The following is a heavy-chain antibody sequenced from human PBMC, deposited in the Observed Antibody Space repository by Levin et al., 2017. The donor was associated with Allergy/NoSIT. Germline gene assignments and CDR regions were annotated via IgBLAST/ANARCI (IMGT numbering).Heavy chain of an antibody. J-gene: IGHJ6*02. V-gene: IGHV3-15*01. CDR2: IKSKTDGGTT. CDR3: TRALYYDYGMDV. Sequence: GGSLRLSCAASGFTFSNAWMSWVRQAPGKGLEWVGRIKSKTDGGTTDYAAPVKGRFTISRDDSKNTLYLQMNSLKTEDTAVYYCTRALYYDYGMDVWGQGTTVTVSS. CDR1: GFTFSNAW.